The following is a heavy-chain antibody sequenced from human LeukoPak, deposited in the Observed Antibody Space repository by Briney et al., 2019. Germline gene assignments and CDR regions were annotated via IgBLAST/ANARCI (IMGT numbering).Heavy chain of an antibody. V-gene: IGHV3-23*05. CDR2: IYGSGRV. CDR1: GFTFSDIT. J-gene: IGHJ4*02. CDR3: AKDRLPDGVWSIDS. Sequence: PGGALRLSCAAYGFTFSDITMKSVRQAPGHGLACVSAIYGSGRVEYRNSVRGRFTISRDNSKNMVYLQMTSLRAEDTAVYYCAKDRLPDGVWSIDSWGQGTLVTVSS. D-gene: IGHD3-3*01.